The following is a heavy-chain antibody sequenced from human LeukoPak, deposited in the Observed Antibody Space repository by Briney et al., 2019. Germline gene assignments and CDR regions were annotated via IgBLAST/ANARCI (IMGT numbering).Heavy chain of an antibody. V-gene: IGHV1-8*01. CDR1: GYTFTSYD. J-gene: IGHJ5*02. CDR3: ARASVTMVVLADWFDP. Sequence: ASVKVSCKASGYTFTSYDINWVRQATGQGLEWMGWMNPNSGNTGYAQKFQGRVTMTRDTSISTAYMELSSLTSEDTAVYYCARASVTMVVLADWFDPWGQGTLVTVSS. CDR2: MNPNSGNT. D-gene: IGHD3-22*01.